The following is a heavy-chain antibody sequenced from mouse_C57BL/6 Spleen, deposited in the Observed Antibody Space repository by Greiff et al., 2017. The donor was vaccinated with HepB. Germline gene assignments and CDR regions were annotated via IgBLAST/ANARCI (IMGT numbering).Heavy chain of an antibody. D-gene: IGHD2-4*01. CDR3: ASPYDYDAWFAY. CDR1: GYTFTSYG. CDR2: IYPRSGNT. Sequence: VQLQQSGAELARPGASVKLSCKASGYTFTSYGISWVKQRTGQGLEWIGEIYPRSGNTYYNEKFKGKATLTADKSSSTAYMVIRSLTSEDSAVYFCASPYDYDAWFAYWGQGTLVTVSA. J-gene: IGHJ3*01. V-gene: IGHV1-81*01.